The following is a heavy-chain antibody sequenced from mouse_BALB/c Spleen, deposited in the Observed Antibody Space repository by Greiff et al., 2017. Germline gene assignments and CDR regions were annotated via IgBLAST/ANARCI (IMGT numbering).Heavy chain of an antibody. CDR3: AKMRYAMDY. CDR2: IWRGGST. V-gene: IGHV2-5-1*01. Sequence: VKLVESGPSLVQPSQSLSITCTVSGFSLTSYGVHWVRQSPGKGLEWLGVIWRGGSTDYNAAFMSRLSITKDNSKSQVFFKMNSLQADDTAIYYCAKMRYAMDYWGQGTSVTVSS. CDR1: GFSLTSYG. J-gene: IGHJ4*01.